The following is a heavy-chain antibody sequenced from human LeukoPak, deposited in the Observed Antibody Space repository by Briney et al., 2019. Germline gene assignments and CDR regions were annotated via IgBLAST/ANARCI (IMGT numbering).Heavy chain of an antibody. CDR3: ARDRGTTGSLKKPENYYYYMDV. V-gene: IGHV1-18*04. CDR1: GYTFTGYY. CDR2: ISAYNGNT. J-gene: IGHJ6*03. D-gene: IGHD1-1*01. Sequence: GASVKDSCKASGYTFTGYYMHWVRQAPGQGLEWMGWISAYNGNTNYAQKLQGRVIMTTDTSTSTAYMELRSMRSDDTAVYYCARDRGTTGSLKKPENYYYYMDVWGKGTTVTVSS.